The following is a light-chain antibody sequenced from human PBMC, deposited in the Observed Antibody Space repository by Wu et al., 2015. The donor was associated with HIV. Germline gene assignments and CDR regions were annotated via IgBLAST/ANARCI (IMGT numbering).Light chain of an antibody. CDR3: QQYNYWPSLT. CDR2: GAS. Sequence: EIVMTQSPATLSVSPGERATLSCRASHSVSSSLAWYQQKPGQAPRLLIYGASTRATGIPARFSGSGSGTEFTLTISSMQSEDSALYYCQQYNYWPSLTFGGGTKVEIK. J-gene: IGKJ4*01. CDR1: HSVSSS. V-gene: IGKV3-15*01.